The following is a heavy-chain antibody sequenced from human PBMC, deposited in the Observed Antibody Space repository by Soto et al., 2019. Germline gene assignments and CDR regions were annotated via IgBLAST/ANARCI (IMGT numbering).Heavy chain of an antibody. V-gene: IGHV6-1*01. CDR1: GANVSSNIAA. J-gene: IGHJ6*02. D-gene: IGHD1-26*01. CDR3: ARLLAGVDYGMDV. CDR2: TYYRSKWYY. Sequence: SQTRSLTCAISGANVSSNIAAWNFIRQSPSRGLEWLGRTYYRSKWYYDYATSVKSRITINADTSKNQFSLQLNSVTPEETAVYYCARLLAGVDYGMDVWGQGTTVTV.